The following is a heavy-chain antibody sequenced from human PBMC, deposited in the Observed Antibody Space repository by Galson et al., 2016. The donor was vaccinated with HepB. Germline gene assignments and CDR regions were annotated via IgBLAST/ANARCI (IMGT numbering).Heavy chain of an antibody. CDR1: GGSISSSHW. V-gene: IGHV4-4*02. Sequence: SETLSLTCSVSGGSISSSHWWSWVRQPPGKGLEWIGEMYHSGTTNYKTSLKSRVTISVDKSKNEFSLKLTSVTAADTAIYYCSRAVGVPTSRSYYYGLDVWGQGTTVVVSS. CDR2: MYHSGTT. D-gene: IGHD5-12*01. J-gene: IGHJ6*02. CDR3: SRAVGVPTSRSYYYGLDV.